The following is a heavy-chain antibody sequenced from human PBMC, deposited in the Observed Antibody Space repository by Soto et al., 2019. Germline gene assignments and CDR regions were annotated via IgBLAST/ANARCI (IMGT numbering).Heavy chain of an antibody. D-gene: IGHD2-2*02. CDR2: IHSDGTST. CDR3: VREGCKSNNKCYIRDDFDI. V-gene: IGHV3-74*01. J-gene: IGHJ3*02. CDR1: GFSITGSW. Sequence: EVQLVESGGGLVQPGGSLRLSCTASGFSITGSWMHWVRHAPGTGLVWVSRIHSDGTSTSYADSVKGRFTISRDNDRSRVYLQMDSLGPEDTAVYYCVREGCKSNNKCYIRDDFDIWGQGTMVTVSS.